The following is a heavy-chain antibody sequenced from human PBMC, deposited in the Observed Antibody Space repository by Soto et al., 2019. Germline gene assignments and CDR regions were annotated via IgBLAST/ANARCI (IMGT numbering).Heavy chain of an antibody. CDR1: GYTFTGYY. D-gene: IGHD2-15*01. CDR2: INTNSGGT. V-gene: IGHV1-2*04. J-gene: IGHJ4*02. Sequence: GASVKVSCKASGYTFTGYYMHWVRQAPGQGLEWMGWINTNSGGTNYAQKFQGWVTMTRDTSISTAYMELSRLRSDGTAVYYCARDRGLYCSGGSCYIPGYYFDYWGQGTLVTVSS. CDR3: ARDRGLYCSGGSCYIPGYYFDY.